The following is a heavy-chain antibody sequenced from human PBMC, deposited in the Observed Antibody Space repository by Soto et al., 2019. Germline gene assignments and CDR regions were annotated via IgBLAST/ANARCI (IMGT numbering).Heavy chain of an antibody. CDR3: VRDVGASGWFAP. CDR1: GISIDNYY. Sequence: SETLSLTCTVSGISIDNYYCSWIRQSAGKGLEWIGRIYSSGTTNYNPSLKSRVTMSVDMSKSQFSLNVRSVTAADTAVYYCVRDVGASGWFAPWGQGTLVTVSS. D-gene: IGHD6-6*01. V-gene: IGHV4-4*07. J-gene: IGHJ5*02. CDR2: IYSSGTT.